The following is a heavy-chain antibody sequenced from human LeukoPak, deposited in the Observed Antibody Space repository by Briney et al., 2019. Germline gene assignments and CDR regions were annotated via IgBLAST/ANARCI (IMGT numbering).Heavy chain of an antibody. CDR2: ISSSSSYI. D-gene: IGHD3-22*01. V-gene: IGHV3-21*01. J-gene: IGHJ4*02. CDR3: AGSLVVINAPFDY. CDR1: GFAFSSYS. Sequence: GGSLRLSCAASGFAFSSYSMNWVRQAPGKGLEWVSSISSSSSYIYYADSVKGRFTISRDNAKNSLYRQMNSLRAEDTAVYYCAGSLVVINAPFDYWGQGTLVTVSS.